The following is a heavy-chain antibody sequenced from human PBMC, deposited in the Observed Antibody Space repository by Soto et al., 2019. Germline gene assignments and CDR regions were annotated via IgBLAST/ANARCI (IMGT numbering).Heavy chain of an antibody. CDR1: GFTFSGYA. J-gene: IGHJ5*02. CDR3: ARAGHAVVRGIKTNWFDP. V-gene: IGHV3-30*01. Sequence: ESGGGVVQSGRSLRLSCAASGFTFSGYAMYWVRQAPGKGLECVASISYDGNNKYYAASVKGRFTISRDNSKDTLYMQMESLRDEDTAVYYCARAGHAVVRGIKTNWFDPWGQGILVTVSS. D-gene: IGHD3-10*01. CDR2: ISYDGNNK.